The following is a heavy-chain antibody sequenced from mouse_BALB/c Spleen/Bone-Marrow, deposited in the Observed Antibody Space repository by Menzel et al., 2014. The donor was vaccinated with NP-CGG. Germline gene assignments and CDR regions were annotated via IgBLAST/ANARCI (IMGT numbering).Heavy chain of an antibody. CDR2: ISPSNGGT. CDR1: GYTFTSYY. V-gene: IGHV1S81*02. Sequence: VQLQQSGAELVKPGASVKLSCKASGYTFTSYYRYWVKQRPGQGLEWIGEISPSNGGTNFNEKFKSKATLTVDKSSSTAYMQLSSLTSEDSAVYYCTRGGWLAMDYWGQGTSVTVAS. D-gene: IGHD2-3*01. CDR3: TRGGWLAMDY. J-gene: IGHJ4*01.